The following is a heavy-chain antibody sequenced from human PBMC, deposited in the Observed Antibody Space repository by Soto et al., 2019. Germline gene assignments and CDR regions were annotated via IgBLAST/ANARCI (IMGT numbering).Heavy chain of an antibody. V-gene: IGHV3-48*01. CDR2: ISSSSSTI. J-gene: IGHJ4*02. Sequence: GGSLRLSCAASGFTFSSYSMNWVRQAPGKGLEWVSYISSSSSTIYYADSVKGRFTISRDNAKNSLYLQMNSLRAEDTAVYYCARDRWNYDYWGQGTLVTVSS. CDR1: GFTFSSYS. CDR3: ARDRWNYDY. D-gene: IGHD1-7*01.